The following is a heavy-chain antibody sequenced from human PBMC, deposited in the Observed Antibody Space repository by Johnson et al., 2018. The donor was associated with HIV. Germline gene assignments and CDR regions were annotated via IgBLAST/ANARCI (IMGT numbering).Heavy chain of an antibody. Sequence: LEWVSAIGTAGDTYYPGSVKGRFTISRENAKNSLYLQMNSLRAGDTAVYYCARGGVTGEDHAFDIWGQGTMVTVSS. CDR3: ARGGVTGEDHAFDI. V-gene: IGHV3-13*01. J-gene: IGHJ3*02. CDR2: IGTAGDT. D-gene: IGHD7-27*01.